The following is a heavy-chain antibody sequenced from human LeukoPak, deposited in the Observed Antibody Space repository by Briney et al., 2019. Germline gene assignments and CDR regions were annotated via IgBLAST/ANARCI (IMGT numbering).Heavy chain of an antibody. CDR2: IYPGDSDT. CDR3: ARHRIGSGWVY. V-gene: IGHV5-51*07. D-gene: IGHD6-19*01. J-gene: IGHJ4*02. Sequence: CSTSARYGFSHDLDGCVQQLPGKVLVTMGIIYPGDSDTRYSPAFQGQVTISADKSISTAYLQWSSLKASDTAMYYCARHRIGSGWVYWGQGTLVTVSS. CDR1: RYGFSHDL.